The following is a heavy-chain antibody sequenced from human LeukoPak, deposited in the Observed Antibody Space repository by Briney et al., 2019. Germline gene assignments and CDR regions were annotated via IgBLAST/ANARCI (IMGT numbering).Heavy chain of an antibody. J-gene: IGHJ3*01. Sequence: GGSLRLSCAASGFTFSSSWMCWVRQAPGKGREWLANINEAGSVTNYVHSVRGRFTISRDNAKNSLYLQMNSLGVEDTAVYYCATDSGYNAFDVWGQGTMVSVSS. D-gene: IGHD5-12*01. CDR3: ATDSGYNAFDV. CDR2: INEAGSVT. CDR1: GFTFSSSW. V-gene: IGHV3-7*01.